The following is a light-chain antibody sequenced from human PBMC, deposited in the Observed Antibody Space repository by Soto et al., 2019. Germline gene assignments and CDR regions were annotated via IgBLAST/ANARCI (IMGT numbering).Light chain of an antibody. V-gene: IGLV6-57*04. CDR3: QSYDNSNHWV. J-gene: IGLJ3*02. CDR2: EDN. Sequence: NFMLTQPHSVSESPGKTVIISCTRSSGSIASHYVQWYQQRPGSAPNTVIFEDNQRPSGVPNRFSGSIDSSSNSASLTISGLKTEDEADYYCQSYDNSNHWVFGGGTKVTVL. CDR1: SGSIASHY.